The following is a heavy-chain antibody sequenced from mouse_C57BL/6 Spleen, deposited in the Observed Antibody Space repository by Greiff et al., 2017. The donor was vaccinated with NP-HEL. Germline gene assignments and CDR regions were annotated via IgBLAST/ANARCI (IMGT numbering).Heavy chain of an antibody. CDR1: GYTFTDYY. V-gene: IGHV1-26*01. CDR2: INPNNGGT. CDR3: ARWDYGGYAMDY. Sequence: VQLQQSGPELVKPGASVKISCKASGYTFTDYYMNWVKQSHGKSLEWIGDINPNNGGTSYNQKFKGKATLTVDKSSSTAYMELRSLTSEDSAVYYCARWDYGGYAMDYWGQGTSVTVSS. J-gene: IGHJ4*01. D-gene: IGHD2-4*01.